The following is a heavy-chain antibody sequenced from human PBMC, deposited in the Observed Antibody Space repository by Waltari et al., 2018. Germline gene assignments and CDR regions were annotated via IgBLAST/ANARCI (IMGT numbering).Heavy chain of an antibody. CDR3: ARHESAHYGGFDS. Sequence: QVQLQESGPGLVKPSETLSLTCAVSGDSITSASYWGWIRQPPGKGLEWIGYVYHFGSSSYNPSLKSRVTMSLDTSKRQFSLNLSSVTAADTAVYYCARHESAHYGGFDSWGRGTLVTVSA. D-gene: IGHD4-17*01. J-gene: IGHJ4*02. V-gene: IGHV4-38-2*01. CDR2: VYHFGSS. CDR1: GDSITSASY.